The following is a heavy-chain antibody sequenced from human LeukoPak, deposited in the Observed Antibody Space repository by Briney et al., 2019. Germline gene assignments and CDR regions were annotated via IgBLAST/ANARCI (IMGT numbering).Heavy chain of an antibody. Sequence: VKVSCKVSGYTLTELSMHWVRQAPGKGLEWMGRFHPPDDEAKYLERFDGRIAITADTSTDTSYLELKGLTSDDTALYFCAVGRGFAHGRLEEWGQGTLITVSS. V-gene: IGHV1-24*01. D-gene: IGHD5-12*01. CDR2: FHPPDDEA. J-gene: IGHJ4*02. CDR3: AVGRGFAHGRLEE. CDR1: GYTLTELS.